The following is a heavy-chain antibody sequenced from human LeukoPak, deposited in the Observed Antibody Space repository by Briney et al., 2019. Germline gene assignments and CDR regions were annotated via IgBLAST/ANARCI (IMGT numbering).Heavy chain of an antibody. D-gene: IGHD6-6*01. Sequence: PGGSLRLSCTVSGFSLSSYALSWVRQAPGKGLEWVTFISYDGNNEYYADSVKGRFTFSRDDSKNTLYLHMNSLRTEDTAVYYCARAVYSSSSDYMDVWGKGTTVTVSS. CDR3: ARAVYSSSSDYMDV. CDR2: ISYDGNNE. J-gene: IGHJ6*03. CDR1: GFSLSSYA. V-gene: IGHV3-30*04.